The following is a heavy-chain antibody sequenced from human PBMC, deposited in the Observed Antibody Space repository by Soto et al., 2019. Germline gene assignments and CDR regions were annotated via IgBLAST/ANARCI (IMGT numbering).Heavy chain of an antibody. CDR1: GYTFTSYG. J-gene: IGHJ5*02. V-gene: IGHV1-3*01. CDR3: ARGIATGQLDP. Sequence: GASVKVSCKASGYTFTSYGIHWVRQAPGQRLEWMGWINAANGDTIYSPKFQGRVTITRDTSASTAYMDLSSLRSEDTAVYYCARGIATGQLDPWGQGTLVTVSS. D-gene: IGHD2-15*01. CDR2: INAANGDT.